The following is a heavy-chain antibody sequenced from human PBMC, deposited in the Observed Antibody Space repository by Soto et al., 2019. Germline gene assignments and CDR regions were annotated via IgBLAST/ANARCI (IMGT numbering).Heavy chain of an antibody. CDR2: ISAYNGNT. Sequence: GASVKVSCKASGYTFTSYGISWVRQAPGQGLEWMGWISAYNGNTNYAQKLQGRVTMTTDTSTSTAYMELRSLRSDDTAVYYCASLIEDYDFWSGYPDYYGMDVWGQGTTVTVSS. CDR1: GYTFTSYG. D-gene: IGHD3-3*01. CDR3: ASLIEDYDFWSGYPDYYGMDV. V-gene: IGHV1-18*04. J-gene: IGHJ6*02.